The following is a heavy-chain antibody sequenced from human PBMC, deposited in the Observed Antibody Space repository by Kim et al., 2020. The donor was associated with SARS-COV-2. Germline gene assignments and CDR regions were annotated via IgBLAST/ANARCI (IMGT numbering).Heavy chain of an antibody. CDR2: ISSSSSYI. V-gene: IGHV3-21*01. Sequence: GGSLRLSCAASGFTFSSYSMNWVRQAPGKGLEWVSSISSSSSYIYYADSVKGRFTISRDNAKNSLYLQMNSLRAEDTAVYYCAAHLRPATFDPWGQGTLVTVSS. D-gene: IGHD3-16*01. CDR3: AAHLRPATFDP. J-gene: IGHJ5*02. CDR1: GFTFSSYS.